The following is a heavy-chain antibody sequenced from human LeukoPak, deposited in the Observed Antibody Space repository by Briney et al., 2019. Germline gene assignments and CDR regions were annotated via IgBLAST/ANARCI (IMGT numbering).Heavy chain of an antibody. D-gene: IGHD6-19*01. CDR3: ATGGAYTSGWYNI. V-gene: IGHV4-4*09. J-gene: IGHJ4*02. CDR1: GGSVGGFY. CDR2: IFSSGGT. Sequence: PSETLSLTCTVSGGSVGGFYWTWIRQPPGGGMQWIGFIFSSGGTNYNPSLKSRVAISTDTSKNQVSLRVTSVTAADTAAYYCATGGAYTSGWYNIWGQGTLVSVSS.